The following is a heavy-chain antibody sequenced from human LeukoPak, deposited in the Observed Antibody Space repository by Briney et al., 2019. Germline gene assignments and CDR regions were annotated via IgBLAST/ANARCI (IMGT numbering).Heavy chain of an antibody. CDR2: IIPILGIA. Sequence: SVKVSCKASGGTFSSYAISWVRQAPGQGLEWMGRIIPILGIANYAQKFQGRVTITADKSTSTAYMELSSLRSEDTAVYYCARENPNSSGYYRFDPWGQGTLVTVSS. J-gene: IGHJ5*02. CDR3: ARENPNSSGYYRFDP. CDR1: GGTFSSYA. V-gene: IGHV1-69*04. D-gene: IGHD3-22*01.